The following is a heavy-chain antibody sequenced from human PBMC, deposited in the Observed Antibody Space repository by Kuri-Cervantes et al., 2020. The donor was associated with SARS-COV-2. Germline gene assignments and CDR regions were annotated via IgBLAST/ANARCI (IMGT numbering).Heavy chain of an antibody. Sequence: GESLKISCAASGFTVSSNYMSWVRQAPGKGLEWVSAISGSGGSTYYADSVKGRFTISRDNSKNTLYLQMNSLRAEDTAVYYCAKDPHYDFWSGYYFQHWGQGTLVTVSS. D-gene: IGHD3-3*01. CDR3: AKDPHYDFWSGYYFQH. CDR2: ISGSGGST. CDR1: GFTVSSNY. J-gene: IGHJ1*01. V-gene: IGHV3-23*01.